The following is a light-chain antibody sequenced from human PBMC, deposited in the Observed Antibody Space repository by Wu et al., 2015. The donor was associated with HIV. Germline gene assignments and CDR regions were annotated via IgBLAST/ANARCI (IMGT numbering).Light chain of an antibody. V-gene: IGKV3-20*01. Sequence: GERATLSCRASQSVSSSYLAWYQQKPGQAPRFLMYGASNRATGIPDRFSGSGSGTDFTLTISRLEPEDFAVYYCQQYGTSAWTFGQGTKVE. CDR3: QQYGTSAWT. CDR1: QSVSSSY. J-gene: IGKJ1*01. CDR2: GAS.